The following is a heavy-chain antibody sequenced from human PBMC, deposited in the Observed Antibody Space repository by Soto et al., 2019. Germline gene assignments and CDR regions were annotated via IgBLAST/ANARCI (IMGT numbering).Heavy chain of an antibody. J-gene: IGHJ5*02. CDR3: AKDRSSSWYVPWFDP. CDR2: ISGSGGST. CDR1: GFTFSSYA. Sequence: LRLSCAASGFTFSSYAMSWVRRAPGKGLEWVSAISGSGGSTYYADSVKGRFTISRDNSKNTLYLQMNSLRAEDTAVYYCAKDRSSSWYVPWFDPWGQGTLVTVSS. D-gene: IGHD6-13*01. V-gene: IGHV3-23*01.